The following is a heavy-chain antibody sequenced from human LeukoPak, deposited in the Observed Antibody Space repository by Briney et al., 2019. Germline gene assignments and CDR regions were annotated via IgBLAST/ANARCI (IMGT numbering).Heavy chain of an antibody. D-gene: IGHD3-3*01. CDR1: GFVFRNYS. CDR2: IKNDGSER. Sequence: GGSLRLSCAASGFVFRNYSMSWVRQAPGKGLEWVASIKNDGSERYYVDSVRGRYTISRDNTKNSLFLQMSSLRAEDTAVYYCATDRGWRTSGYYLYYFEYWGQGTLVTFSS. V-gene: IGHV3-7*01. J-gene: IGHJ4*02. CDR3: ATDRGWRTSGYYLYYFEY.